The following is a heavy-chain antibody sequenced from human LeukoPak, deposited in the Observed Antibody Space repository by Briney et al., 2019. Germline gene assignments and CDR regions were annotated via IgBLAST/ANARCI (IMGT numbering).Heavy chain of an antibody. V-gene: IGHV4-59*08. CDR1: GTAISSYF. CDR3: AGGRMGRYYDH. CDR2: FYHNGGT. D-gene: IGHD1-26*01. Sequence: SETLSLTCDISGTAISSYFWTWIRQSPTKGLEWIGYFYHNGGTSYNPSLRSRFTLSVDSSQKRLSLQVTSMTAADTAIYYCAGGRMGRYYDHWGQGTLVAVST. J-gene: IGHJ4*02.